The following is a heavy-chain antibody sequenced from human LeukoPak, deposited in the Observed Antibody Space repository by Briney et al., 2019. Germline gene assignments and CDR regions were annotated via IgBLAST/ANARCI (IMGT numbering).Heavy chain of an antibody. J-gene: IGHJ3*02. CDR3: AREYYYDSTGYIEDGNAFDI. Sequence: ASVKVSCKASGYTFTGYYIHWVRQAPGQGLEWMGWINPNSGGTNYAQKFQGRVTMTRDTSISTAYMELSRLRSDDTPVYYCAREYYYDSTGYIEDGNAFDIWGQGTMVTVSS. V-gene: IGHV1-2*02. D-gene: IGHD3-22*01. CDR2: INPNSGGT. CDR1: GYTFTGYY.